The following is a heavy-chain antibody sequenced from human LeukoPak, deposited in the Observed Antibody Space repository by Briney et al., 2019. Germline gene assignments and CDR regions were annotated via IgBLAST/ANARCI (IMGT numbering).Heavy chain of an antibody. J-gene: IGHJ5*02. Sequence: SETLSLTCAVYGGSFSGYYWSWIRQPPGKGLEWIGEINHSGSTNYNPSLKSRVTMSVDTSKNQFSLKLSSVTAADTAVYYCASSAYDFWSGYYARWFDPWGQGTLVTVSS. CDR2: INHSGST. CDR3: ASSAYDFWSGYYARWFDP. V-gene: IGHV4-34*01. CDR1: GGSFSGYY. D-gene: IGHD3-3*01.